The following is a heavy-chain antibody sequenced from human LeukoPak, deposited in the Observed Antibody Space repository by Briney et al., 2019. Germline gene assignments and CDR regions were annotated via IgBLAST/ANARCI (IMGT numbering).Heavy chain of an antibody. CDR1: GGSVSSGSYY. D-gene: IGHD1-26*01. V-gene: IGHV4-61*01. J-gene: IGHJ6*02. Sequence: PSETLSLTCTVSGGSVSSGSYYWSWIRQPPGKGLEWIGYIYYSGSTYYNPSLKSRVTISVDTSKNQFSLKLSSVTAADTAVYYCARVGGSNYYYYGLDVWGQGTTVTVSS. CDR3: ARVGGSNYYYYGLDV. CDR2: IYYSGST.